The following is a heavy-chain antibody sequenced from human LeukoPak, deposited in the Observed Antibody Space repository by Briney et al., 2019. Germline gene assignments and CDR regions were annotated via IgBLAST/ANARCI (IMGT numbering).Heavy chain of an antibody. J-gene: IGHJ5*02. V-gene: IGHV1-8*01. CDR2: RNPNSGNT. CDR1: GYTFTSCD. Sequence: ASVKVSSKASGYTFTSCDINWVRQATGQGLEWMGWRNPNSGNTGYAQKFQGRVTMTRNTSISTAYMELSSLRSEDTAVYYCARATSGSENWFDPWGQGTLATVSS. D-gene: IGHD5-12*01. CDR3: ARATSGSENWFDP.